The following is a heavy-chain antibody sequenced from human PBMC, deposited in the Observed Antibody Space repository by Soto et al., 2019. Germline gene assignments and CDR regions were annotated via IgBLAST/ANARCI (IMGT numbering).Heavy chain of an antibody. V-gene: IGHV3-64*01. CDR3: ARRARPDFYYMDV. CDR2: ISSNGVGT. Sequence: GGSLRLSCAASGFILSGYAMDWVRQAPWKGLEYVSGISSNGVGTYYANSVQGRFTISRDNSKNTVYLQMGSLRPEDMAVYYCARRARPDFYYMDVLGKGTTVTVSS. CDR1: GFILSGYA. D-gene: IGHD6-6*01. J-gene: IGHJ6*03.